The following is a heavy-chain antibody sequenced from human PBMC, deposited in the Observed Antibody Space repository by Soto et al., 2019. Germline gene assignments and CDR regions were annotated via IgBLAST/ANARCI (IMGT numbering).Heavy chain of an antibody. CDR2: INHSGST. CDR3: ARGSGRIFDY. V-gene: IGHV4-34*01. D-gene: IGHD5-12*01. CDR1: GGSFSGYY. J-gene: IGHJ4*02. Sequence: QVQLQQWGAGLLKPSETLSLTCAVYGGSFSGYYWSWIRQPPGKGLEWIGEINHSGSTNYNPSLKSRVTISVDTAKNQFSLKLSSVTAADTAVYYCARGSGRIFDYGGQGTLVTVSS.